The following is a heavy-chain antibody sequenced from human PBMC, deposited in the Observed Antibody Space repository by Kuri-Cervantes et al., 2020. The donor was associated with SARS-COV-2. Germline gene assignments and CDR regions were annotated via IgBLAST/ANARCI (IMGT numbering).Heavy chain of an antibody. CDR1: GASISSSRDFY. CDR3: ARGDGCTWNGP. D-gene: IGHD1-1*01. CDR2: THHTRRT. Sequence: SETLILTCAVSGASISSSRDFYWSWFRQSPAMGLEWIGETHHTRRTIYHPSREGRVFLSADMSRNQISLSLISVTAADTAVYFCARGDGCTWNGPWGQGTRVTVSS. J-gene: IGHJ5*02. V-gene: IGHV4-4*02.